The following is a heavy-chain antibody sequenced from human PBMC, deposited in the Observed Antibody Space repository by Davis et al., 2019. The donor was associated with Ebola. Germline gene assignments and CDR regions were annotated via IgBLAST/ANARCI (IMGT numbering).Heavy chain of an antibody. D-gene: IGHD1-7*01. Sequence: GESLKISCAASGFTFSSYWMSWVRQAPGKGLEWVANIKQDGSEKYYVDSVKGRFTISRDNAKNSLYLQMNSLRAEDTAVYYCAKRGTTQDFAYWGQGTLVTVSS. CDR1: GFTFSSYW. V-gene: IGHV3-7*01. J-gene: IGHJ4*02. CDR3: AKRGTTQDFAY. CDR2: IKQDGSEK.